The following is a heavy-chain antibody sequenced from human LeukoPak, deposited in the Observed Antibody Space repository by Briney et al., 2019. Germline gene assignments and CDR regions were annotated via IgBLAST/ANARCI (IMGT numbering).Heavy chain of an antibody. Sequence: SETLSLTCTVSGGSFSTYYWSWIRQPPGKGLEWIGYIYYSGSTNYNPSLKSRVTLSVVTSKNQFSLRLSSVTAADTALYYCARHAAFADYQSHLTHFDYWGQGTLVTVSS. V-gene: IGHV4-59*08. J-gene: IGHJ4*02. D-gene: IGHD4/OR15-4a*01. CDR1: GGSFSTYY. CDR2: IYYSGST. CDR3: ARHAAFADYQSHLTHFDY.